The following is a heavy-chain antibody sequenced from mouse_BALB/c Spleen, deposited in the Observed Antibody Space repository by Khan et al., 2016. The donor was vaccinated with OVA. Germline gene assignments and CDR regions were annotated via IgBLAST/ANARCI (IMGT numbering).Heavy chain of an antibody. J-gene: IGHJ3*01. V-gene: IGHV1-18*01. CDR2: IFPNNGGT. CDR3: ARHGYGGFAY. D-gene: IGHD2-2*01. CDR1: GYPFTDSN. Sequence: VRLQQSGPELVKPGASVKIPCKASGYPFTDSNMAWVKQSHGRGLEWIGDIFPNNGGTVYNQKFKDKATLTVDKSSSTAFMELRSLTSEDTAVYYCARHGYGGFAYWGQGTLVTVSA.